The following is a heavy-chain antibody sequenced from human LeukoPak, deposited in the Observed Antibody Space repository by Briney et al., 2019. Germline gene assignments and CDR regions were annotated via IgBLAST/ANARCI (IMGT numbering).Heavy chain of an antibody. CDR1: GFTFSSYG. Sequence: PGGALRLSCAASGFTFSSYGMSWVRQAPGKGLEWVSAISGSGGSTYYADSVKGRFTISRDNAKNSLYLQMNSLRAEDTAVYYCAELGITMIGGVWGKGTTVTISS. D-gene: IGHD3-10*02. CDR3: AELGITMIGGV. V-gene: IGHV3-23*01. J-gene: IGHJ6*04. CDR2: ISGSGGST.